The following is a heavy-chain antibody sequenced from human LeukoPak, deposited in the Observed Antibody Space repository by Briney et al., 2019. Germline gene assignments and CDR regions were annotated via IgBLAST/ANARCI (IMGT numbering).Heavy chain of an antibody. D-gene: IGHD3-10*01. CDR2: IIPIFGTA. Sequence: GASVKVSCKASGGTFSSYAISWVRQAPGQGLKWMGGIIPIFGTANYAQKFQGRVTITADESTSTAYMELSSLRSEDTAVYYCARGNYYGSGSTRYYYYMDVWGKGTTVTISS. V-gene: IGHV1-69*13. CDR1: GGTFSSYA. CDR3: ARGNYYGSGSTRYYYYMDV. J-gene: IGHJ6*03.